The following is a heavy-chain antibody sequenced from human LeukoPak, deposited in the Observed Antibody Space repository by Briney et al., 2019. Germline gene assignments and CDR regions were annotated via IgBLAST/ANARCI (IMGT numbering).Heavy chain of an antibody. CDR1: GYTFTGYF. V-gene: IGHV1-2*02. CDR3: AREDCSSTSCYRRVLNAFDI. CDR2: INPNSVGT. J-gene: IGHJ3*02. Sequence: ASVKVSCKASGYTFTGYFMHWVRQAPGQGLEWMGWINPNSVGTNYAQKFQGRVTMTRDTSISTAYMELSRLRSDDTAVYYCAREDCSSTSCYRRVLNAFDIWGQGTMVTVSS. D-gene: IGHD2-2*02.